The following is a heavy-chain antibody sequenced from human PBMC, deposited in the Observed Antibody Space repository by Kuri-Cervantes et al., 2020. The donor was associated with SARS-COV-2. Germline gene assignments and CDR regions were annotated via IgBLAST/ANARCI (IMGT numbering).Heavy chain of an antibody. V-gene: IGHV3-30-3*01. J-gene: IGHJ4*02. CDR2: ISYDGSNK. Sequence: LSLTCAASGFTFNSSPMHWVRQTPGKGLEWVALISYDGSNKYYADSVQGRFTISRDNSKNTLYLQMSSLRAEDTAVFYCARGVGYTQPFDSWGQGTLVTVSS. CDR3: ARGVGYTQPFDS. D-gene: IGHD2-8*02. CDR1: GFTFNSSP.